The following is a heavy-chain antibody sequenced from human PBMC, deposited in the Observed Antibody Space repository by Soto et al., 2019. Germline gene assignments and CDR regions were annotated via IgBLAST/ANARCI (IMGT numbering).Heavy chain of an antibody. D-gene: IGHD3-9*01. CDR3: AREDDTTGHYSWFDP. V-gene: IGHV1-69*13. CDR1: GTTFDSFT. CDR2: FAPMFGSA. J-gene: IGHJ5*02. Sequence: SVKVSCKPSGTTFDSFTFSWVRQAPGQGLEWMGGFAPMFGSASIAQRFQGRVRITADASTGTGYMELSDLRYEDSGIYYCAREDDTTGHYSWFDPWGPGTLVTVSS.